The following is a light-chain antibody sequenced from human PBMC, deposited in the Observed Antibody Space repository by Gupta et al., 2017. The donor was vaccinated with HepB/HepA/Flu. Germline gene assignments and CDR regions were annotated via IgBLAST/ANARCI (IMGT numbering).Light chain of an antibody. CDR3: RQRYSTPLT. J-gene: IGKJ4*01. Sequence: DIQMTQSPSSLSASVGDRVTITCRASQSISSYLNWYQQKPGKAPKLLLYAASSLQSRVLSTFSGSSSSTAFTLTIIRLQPPDFATYYCRQRYSTPLTFGRGTKVEIK. CDR2: AAS. V-gene: IGKV1-39*01. CDR1: QSISSY.